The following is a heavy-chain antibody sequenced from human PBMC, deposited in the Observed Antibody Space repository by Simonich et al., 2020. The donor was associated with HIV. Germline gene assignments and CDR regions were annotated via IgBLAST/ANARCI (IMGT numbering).Heavy chain of an antibody. D-gene: IGHD3-3*01. V-gene: IGHV3-48*03. Sequence: EVQLVESGGGLVQPGGSLRLSCAASGFTFSSYEMNWVRQGPRRGREWVSNISRIGSTIYYADSVQGRFTISRDNAKNSLYLQMNSLRAEDTAVYYCARDPYNFWSGSHFDYWGQGTLVTVSS. CDR1: GFTFSSYE. CDR2: ISRIGSTI. CDR3: ARDPYNFWSGSHFDY. J-gene: IGHJ4*02.